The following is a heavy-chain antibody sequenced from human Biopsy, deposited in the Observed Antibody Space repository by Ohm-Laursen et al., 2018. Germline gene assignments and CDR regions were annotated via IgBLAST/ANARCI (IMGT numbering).Heavy chain of an antibody. D-gene: IGHD3-9*01. CDR3: ATKLTGYFHH. CDR1: GGTFSNYG. Sequence: SVKVSCKAPGGTFSNYGVNWVRQAPGQGLEWMGGIIPFFGTPNYAQMFQGRVTVAADTSTSTATMELRSLRSDDTAVYYCATKLTGYFHHWGQGTLVIVSS. V-gene: IGHV1-69*06. CDR2: IIPFFGTP. J-gene: IGHJ1*01.